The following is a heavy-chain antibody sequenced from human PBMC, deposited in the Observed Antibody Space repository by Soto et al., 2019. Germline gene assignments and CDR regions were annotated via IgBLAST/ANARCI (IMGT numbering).Heavy chain of an antibody. D-gene: IGHD3-16*01. J-gene: IGHJ6*02. CDR1: GFSFSNYN. V-gene: IGHV3-21*06. Sequence: GGSLRLSCAASGFSFSNYNMDWVRQAPGKGLEWVSSISSSGSYVYYADSVKGRFAISRDNGKNSLSLQMNTLRAEDTAVYYCARGITDRLPYYAMDVWGQGTTVTVSS. CDR3: ARGITDRLPYYAMDV. CDR2: ISSSGSYV.